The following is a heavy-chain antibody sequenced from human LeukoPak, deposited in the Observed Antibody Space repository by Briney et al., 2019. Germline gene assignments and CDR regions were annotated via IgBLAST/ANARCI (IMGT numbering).Heavy chain of an antibody. CDR2: ISAYNGNT. D-gene: IGHD6-19*01. CDR1: GYTFTSYG. Sequence: GASVKVSCKASGYTFTSYGISWVRQAPGQGLEWMGWISAYNGNTNYAQKLQGRVTMTTDTSTSTAYMELRSLRSDDTAVYYCASRSSLDTSSGWYYDYWGQGTLVTVSS. CDR3: ASRSSLDTSSGWYYDY. J-gene: IGHJ4*02. V-gene: IGHV1-18*01.